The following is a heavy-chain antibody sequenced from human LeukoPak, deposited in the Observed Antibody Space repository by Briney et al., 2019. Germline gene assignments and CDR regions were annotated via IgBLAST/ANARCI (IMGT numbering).Heavy chain of an antibody. Sequence: SETLSLTCTVSGGSTSSHSYFWGWIRQPPGKGLEWIGSVSYSGPTYYNPSLKSRVTISVDTSKNQFSLKMTSVSAADTAVYYCARGSRYSSGWLLIDYWGQGTLVTVSS. V-gene: IGHV4-39*01. CDR2: VSYSGPT. CDR1: GGSTSSHSYF. CDR3: ARGSRYSSGWLLIDY. J-gene: IGHJ4*02. D-gene: IGHD6-19*01.